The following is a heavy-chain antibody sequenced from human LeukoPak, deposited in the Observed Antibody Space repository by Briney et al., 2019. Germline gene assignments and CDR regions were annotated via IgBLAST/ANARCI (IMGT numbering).Heavy chain of an antibody. Sequence: PSETLSLTCTVSGGSISSSSYYWGWIRQPPGKGLEWIGNIYYSGSTYYNPSLKSRVTISVDTSKNQFSLKLSSVTAADTAVYYCAGRIATAGGWFDPWGQGTLVTVSS. CDR3: AGRIATAGGWFDP. V-gene: IGHV4-39*01. J-gene: IGHJ5*02. CDR2: IYYSGST. CDR1: GGSISSSSYY. D-gene: IGHD6-13*01.